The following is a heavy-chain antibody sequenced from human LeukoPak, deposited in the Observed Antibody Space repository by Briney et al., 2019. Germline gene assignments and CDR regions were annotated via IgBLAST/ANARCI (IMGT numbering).Heavy chain of an antibody. D-gene: IGHD6-19*01. J-gene: IGHJ4*02. CDR3: AKDIGVVAGSDFDY. CDR1: GFTFDDYA. V-gene: IGHV3-9*01. CDR2: ISWNSGSI. Sequence: GRSLRLSCAASGFTFDDYAMHWVRQAPGKGLEWVSGISWNSGSIGYADSVKGRFTISRDNAKNSLYLQMNSLRAEDTALYYCAKDIGVVAGSDFDYWGQGTLVTVSS.